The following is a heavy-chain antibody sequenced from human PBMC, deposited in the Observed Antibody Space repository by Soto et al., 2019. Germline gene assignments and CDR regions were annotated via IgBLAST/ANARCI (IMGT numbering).Heavy chain of an antibody. CDR3: ARRRGGFGGGWTTPYFDY. J-gene: IGHJ4*02. D-gene: IGHD6-19*01. CDR1: GFSLNTGGVG. CDR2: IYWDDDK. Sequence: QITXKXSGPTVVKPTQTLTLTCSLSGFSLNTGGVGVGWIRQPPGKALEWLAVIYWDDDKSWNPSLRDRLTINRDASDDQVVLTVTNMDPVDTGTYYCARRRGGFGGGWTTPYFDYWGQGTLVTVSS. V-gene: IGHV2-5*02.